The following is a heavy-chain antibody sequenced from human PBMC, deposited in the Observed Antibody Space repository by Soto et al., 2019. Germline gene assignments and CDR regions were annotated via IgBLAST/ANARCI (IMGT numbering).Heavy chain of an antibody. CDR2: ISASGTST. CDR3: AKNSSTWIDY. J-gene: IGHJ4*02. CDR1: GCTFYNYA. Sequence: EVRLLESGGNLVQPGGSLRVSCAASGCTFYNYAMSWVRQAPGKGLEWVSAISASGTSTYYADSVKGRFTISRDNSKNTLFLQMNSLKAEDTAIYYCAKNSSTWIDYWGKGTLVTVSS. D-gene: IGHD6-13*01. V-gene: IGHV3-23*01.